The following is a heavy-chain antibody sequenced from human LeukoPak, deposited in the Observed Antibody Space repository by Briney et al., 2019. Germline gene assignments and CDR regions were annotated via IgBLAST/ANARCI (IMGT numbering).Heavy chain of an antibody. J-gene: IGHJ6*02. Sequence: PGGSLRLSCAASGFTVSSNYMSWVRQAPGKGLEWVANIKQDGSEKYYVDSVKGRFTISRDNAKNSLFLQMNSLRAEDTAVYYCARAGEYQLLYYYYYGMDVWGQGTTVTVSS. V-gene: IGHV3-7*01. CDR2: IKQDGSEK. D-gene: IGHD2-2*02. CDR3: ARAGEYQLLYYYYYGMDV. CDR1: GFTVSSNY.